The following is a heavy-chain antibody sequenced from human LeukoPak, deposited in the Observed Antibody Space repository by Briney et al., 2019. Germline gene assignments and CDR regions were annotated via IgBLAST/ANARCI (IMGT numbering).Heavy chain of an antibody. CDR3: ARVTPWYYYDSSGMKAFDI. CDR1: GFTFGSYW. V-gene: IGHV4-4*02. CDR2: IYHSGST. J-gene: IGHJ3*02. Sequence: GSLRLSCAASGFTFGSYWMSWVRQPPGKGLEWIGEIYHSGSTNYNPSLKSRVTISVDKSKNQFSLKLSSVTAADTAVYYCARVTPWYYYDSSGMKAFDIWGQGTMVTVSS. D-gene: IGHD3-22*01.